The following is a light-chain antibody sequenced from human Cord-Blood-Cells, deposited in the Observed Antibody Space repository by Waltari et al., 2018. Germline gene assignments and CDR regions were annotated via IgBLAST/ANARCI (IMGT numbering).Light chain of an antibody. Sequence: SYVLTQTPSVSVAPGKTARITCGGNNIGSKSVHWYQQKPGQAPVLVIYYDSDRPSGIPERFSGSNSENTATLTISRVEAGDEADYYCQVWDSSSDHYVFGTGTKVTVL. J-gene: IGLJ1*01. V-gene: IGLV3-21*04. CDR1: NIGSKS. CDR2: YDS. CDR3: QVWDSSSDHYV.